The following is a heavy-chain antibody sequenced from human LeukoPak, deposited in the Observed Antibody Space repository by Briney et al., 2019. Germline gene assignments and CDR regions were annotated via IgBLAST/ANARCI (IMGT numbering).Heavy chain of an antibody. CDR2: ISSSSSTI. J-gene: IGHJ6*03. CDR1: GFTFSSYS. V-gene: IGHV3-48*01. CDR3: ARDLVAAAGTKLAYYYYYMDV. Sequence: GGSLRLPCAASGFTFSSYSMNWVRQAPGKGLEWASYISSSSSTIYYADSVKGRFTISRDNAKNSLYLQMNSLRAEDTAVYYCARDLVAAAGTKLAYYYYYMDVWGKGTTVTVSS. D-gene: IGHD6-13*01.